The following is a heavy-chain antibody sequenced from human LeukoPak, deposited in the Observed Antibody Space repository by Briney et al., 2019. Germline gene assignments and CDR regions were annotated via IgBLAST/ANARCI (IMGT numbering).Heavy chain of an antibody. Sequence: GGSLRLSCAASGFTFSSYAMHWVRQAPGKGLEWVAVISYDGSNKYYADSVKGRFTISRDNSENTLYLQMNSLRAEDTAVYYCARDGTRTVTTSGYYYYYYMDVWGKGTTVTVSS. D-gene: IGHD4-11*01. V-gene: IGHV3-30-3*01. CDR3: ARDGTRTVTTSGYYYYYYMDV. J-gene: IGHJ6*03. CDR1: GFTFSSYA. CDR2: ISYDGSNK.